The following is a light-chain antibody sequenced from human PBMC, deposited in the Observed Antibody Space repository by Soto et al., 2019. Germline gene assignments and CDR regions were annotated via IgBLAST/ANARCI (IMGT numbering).Light chain of an antibody. Sequence: QSALTQPPSASGSPGQSVTISCTGTINDVGGYNYVSWYQQLPGKAPKLMIFEVSKRPSGVPDRFSGSKSGNTAPLTVSGLQAEDEADYYCSSYAGSNNLGVFGGGTKLTVL. J-gene: IGLJ3*02. V-gene: IGLV2-8*01. CDR1: INDVGGYNY. CDR3: SSYAGSNNLGV. CDR2: EVS.